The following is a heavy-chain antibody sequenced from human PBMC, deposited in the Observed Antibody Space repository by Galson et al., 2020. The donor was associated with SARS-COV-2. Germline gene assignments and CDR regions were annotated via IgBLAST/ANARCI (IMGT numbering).Heavy chain of an antibody. D-gene: IGHD3-10*01. CDR1: SFRFSDFA. J-gene: IGHJ4*02. V-gene: IGHV3-30-3*01. Sequence: QLGESLKISCAASSFRFSDFAMHWVRQAPGKGLEWVALISSDDGSNKYYADSVKGRFTISRDNSKNTLYLQMNSLRAEDTAVYYCAKGVWFEGILSPCDSWGQGTLVTVSS. CDR3: AKGVWFEGILSPCDS. CDR2: ISSDDGSNK.